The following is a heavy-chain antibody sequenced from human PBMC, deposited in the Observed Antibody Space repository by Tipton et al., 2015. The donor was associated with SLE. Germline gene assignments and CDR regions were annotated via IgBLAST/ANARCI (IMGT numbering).Heavy chain of an antibody. CDR1: GDSISNSNYY. CDR3: ARGGLGYSYYYYMDV. CDR2: MFYGGST. V-gene: IGHV4-31*03. J-gene: IGHJ6*03. Sequence: LSLTCTVSGDSISNSNYYWTWVRQHPGKGLEWLGYMFYGGSTYYSPSLKARLAISIDTSMNQFSLRLSSVTAADTAVYYCARGGLGYSYYYYMDVWGKGTTLTVSS. D-gene: IGHD5-18*01.